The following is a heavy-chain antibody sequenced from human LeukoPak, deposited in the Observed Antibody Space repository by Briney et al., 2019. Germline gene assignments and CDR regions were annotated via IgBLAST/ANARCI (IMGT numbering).Heavy chain of an antibody. CDR1: GFTFSSYG. Sequence: PGGSLRLSCAASGFTFSSYGMHWVRQAPGKGLEWVSSISGSGAMTYYGDSVKGRFTISRDNAMDTLYLQMNSLRADDTAVYYCAKDRVDGSGSQFDSWGQGSLVIVSS. J-gene: IGHJ4*02. CDR3: AKDRVDGSGSQFDS. D-gene: IGHD3-10*01. CDR2: ISGSGAMT. V-gene: IGHV3-23*01.